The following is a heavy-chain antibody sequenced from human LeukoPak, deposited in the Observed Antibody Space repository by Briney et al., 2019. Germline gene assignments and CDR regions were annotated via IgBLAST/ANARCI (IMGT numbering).Heavy chain of an antibody. V-gene: IGHV3-7*04. J-gene: IGHJ4*02. CDR2: IKQDGSEK. Sequence: PGGSLRLSCAASGFTFSNSWMSWARQAPGKGLECVANIKQDGSEKYYVDSVKGRFTISRDNAKNSLYLQMNSLRAEDTAVYYCARVTTVTTNYFDYWGQGTLVTVSS. D-gene: IGHD4-17*01. CDR3: ARVTTVTTNYFDY. CDR1: GFTFSNSW.